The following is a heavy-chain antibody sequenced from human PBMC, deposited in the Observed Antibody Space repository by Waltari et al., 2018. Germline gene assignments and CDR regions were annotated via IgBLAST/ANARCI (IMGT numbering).Heavy chain of an antibody. CDR3: ARGLYCTSTSCHFDY. CDR2: RDERSRMYN. V-gene: IGHV6-1*01. CDR1: GDSVSSNSLA. Sequence: QVQLQQSGPGLVKPSQTLSLTCAISGDSVSSNSLAWNCIRQSPSRGLEWLGRRDERSRMYNDYARSVKSRITINPDTAKNQFSLQLNSVTPEDTAVYYCARGLYCTSTSCHFDYWGQGTLVTVSS. D-gene: IGHD2-2*01. J-gene: IGHJ4*02.